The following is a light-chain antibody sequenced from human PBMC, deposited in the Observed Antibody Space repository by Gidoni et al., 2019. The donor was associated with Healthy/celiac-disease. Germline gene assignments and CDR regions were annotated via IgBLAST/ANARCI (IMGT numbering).Light chain of an antibody. CDR3: QQYNSYPMYT. J-gene: IGKJ2*01. Sequence: DIQMTQSPSTLSASVGDRVTITCRASQSISSWLAWYQQKPGNAPKLLIYKASSLESGVPSRFSGSGSGTEFTLTISSLQPDDFATYYCQQYNSYPMYTFGQGTKLEIK. CDR2: KAS. V-gene: IGKV1-5*03. CDR1: QSISSW.